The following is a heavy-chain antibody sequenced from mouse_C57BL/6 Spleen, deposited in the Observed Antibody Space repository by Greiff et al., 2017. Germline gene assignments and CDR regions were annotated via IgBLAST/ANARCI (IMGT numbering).Heavy chain of an antibody. J-gene: IGHJ2*01. V-gene: IGHV5-17*01. CDR3: AREGLWATVVAPFFDY. CDR2: ISSGSSTI. D-gene: IGHD1-1*01. CDR1: GFTFSDYG. Sequence: EVMLVESGGGLVKPGGSLKLSCAASGFTFSDYGMHWVRQAPEKGLEWVAYISSGSSTIYYADTVKGRFTISRDNAKNTLFLQMTRLRSEDTAMYYCAREGLWATVVAPFFDYWGQGTTLTVSS.